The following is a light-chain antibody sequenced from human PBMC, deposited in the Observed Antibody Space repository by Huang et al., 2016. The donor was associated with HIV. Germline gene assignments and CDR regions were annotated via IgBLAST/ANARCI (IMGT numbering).Light chain of an antibody. CDR3: MEALQTPYT. CDR1: QSLRHRNGLNY. V-gene: IGKV2-28*01. J-gene: IGKJ2*01. Sequence: VVMTQSPLSLPVPPGEPASISCRSSQSLRHRNGLNYLDWYLQKPGQSPQLLSHLGASRASGVPDRFSGGGSGTDCSLNISRVEAEDAGIYYCMEALQTPYTFGQGTKLEI. CDR2: LGA.